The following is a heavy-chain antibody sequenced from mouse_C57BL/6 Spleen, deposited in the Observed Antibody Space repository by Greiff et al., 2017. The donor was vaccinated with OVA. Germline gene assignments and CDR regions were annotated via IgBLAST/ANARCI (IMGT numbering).Heavy chain of an antibody. J-gene: IGHJ3*01. V-gene: IGHV1-15*01. Sequence: QVQLQQSGAELVRPGASVTLSCKASGYTFTDYEMHWVKQTPVHGLEWIGAIDPETGGTAYNPKFKGKAILTADNSSSTAYMELLSLTSEDSAVSYCTIYYDYASWFAYWRQGTLVTVSA. CDR2: IDPETGGT. D-gene: IGHD2-4*01. CDR1: GYTFTDYE. CDR3: TIYYDYASWFAY.